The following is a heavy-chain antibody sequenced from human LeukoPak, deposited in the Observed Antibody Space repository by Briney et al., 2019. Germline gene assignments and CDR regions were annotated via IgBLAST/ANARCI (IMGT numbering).Heavy chain of an antibody. CDR3: AKDPSYVDTAMTHYFDN. Sequence: GGSLRLSCAASGFTFSAYGMHWVRQAPGKGLEWVAVMSYDGSHIYYADSVKGRFTISRDNSKNTVYLQMNSLRDEDTAVYYCAKDPSYVDTAMTHYFDNWGQGTLVTVSS. CDR1: GFTFSAYG. V-gene: IGHV3-30*18. D-gene: IGHD5-18*01. J-gene: IGHJ4*02. CDR2: MSYDGSHI.